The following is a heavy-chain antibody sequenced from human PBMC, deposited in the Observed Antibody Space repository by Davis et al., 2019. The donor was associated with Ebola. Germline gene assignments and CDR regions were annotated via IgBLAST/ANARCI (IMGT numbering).Heavy chain of an antibody. CDR1: GFTFSSYG. CDR2: LRFDGNEK. Sequence: GESLKISCAASGFTFSSYGMHWVRQAPGKGLEWVAFLRFDGNEKYYADSVKGRFTISRDNSNNILYLQMNSLRTEDTAVYYCAKDTSNIWFDIWGQGTMVTVSS. J-gene: IGHJ3*02. CDR3: AKDTSNIWFDI. D-gene: IGHD1-26*01. V-gene: IGHV3-30*02.